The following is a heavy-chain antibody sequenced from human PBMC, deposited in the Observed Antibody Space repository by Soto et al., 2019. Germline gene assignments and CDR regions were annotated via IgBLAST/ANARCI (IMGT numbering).Heavy chain of an antibody. J-gene: IGHJ6*02. Sequence: SWIRQPPGKGREWIGYIYYSGSTNYNPSLKSRVTISVDTSKNQFSLKLSSVTAADTVVYYCARVKSGYDYNYYYYYGMDVWGQGTTVTVSS. V-gene: IGHV4-59*01. CDR3: ARVKSGYDYNYYYYYGMDV. CDR2: IYYSGST. D-gene: IGHD5-12*01.